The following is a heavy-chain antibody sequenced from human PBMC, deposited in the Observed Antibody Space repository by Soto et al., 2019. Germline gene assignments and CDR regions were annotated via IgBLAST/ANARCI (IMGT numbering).Heavy chain of an antibody. V-gene: IGHV3-30-3*01. Sequence: QVQLVESGGGVVQPGRSLRLSCAASGFTFSSSGMHWVRQAPGKGLEWVAVTSYDGSNKYYADSVKGRYTISRDNSKNTLYLQMNSLRAEDTAVYYCARDYSGSPGAVDIWGQGTMVTVSS. CDR1: GFTFSSSG. D-gene: IGHD1-26*01. J-gene: IGHJ3*02. CDR2: TSYDGSNK. CDR3: ARDYSGSPGAVDI.